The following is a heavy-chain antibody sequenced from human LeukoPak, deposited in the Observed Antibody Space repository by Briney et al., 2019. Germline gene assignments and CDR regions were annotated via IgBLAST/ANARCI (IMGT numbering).Heavy chain of an antibody. Sequence: SETLSLTCTVSGGSISSYYWSWIRQPPGKGLEWIGYIYYSGSTNYNPSLKSRVTISADTSKNQFSLKLSSVTAADTAVYYCATTESGYDLFFDYWGQGTLVTVSS. CDR2: IYYSGST. CDR1: GGSISSYY. J-gene: IGHJ4*02. D-gene: IGHD5-12*01. CDR3: ATTESGYDLFFDY. V-gene: IGHV4-59*01.